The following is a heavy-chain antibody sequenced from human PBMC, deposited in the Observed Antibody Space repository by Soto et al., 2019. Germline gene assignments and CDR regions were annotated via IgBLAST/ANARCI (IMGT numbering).Heavy chain of an antibody. J-gene: IGHJ4*02. V-gene: IGHV1-18*01. CDR1: GYSFTNYG. CDR3: ARKSSTWSDF. CDR2: ISVYYGYS. Sequence: QVHLVQSAAEVKKPGASVKVSCKTSGYSFTNYGISWVRQAPGQGLQWMGWISVYYGYSNYAQKFQNRSTLTTDASRTPAYMELTNLSSDDTAVYYCARKSSTWSDFWGQGTLVTVSS. D-gene: IGHD6-13*01.